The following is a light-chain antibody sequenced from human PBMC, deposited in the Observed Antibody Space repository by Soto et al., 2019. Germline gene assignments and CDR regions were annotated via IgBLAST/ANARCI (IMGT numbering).Light chain of an antibody. CDR1: EGVGTN. CDR2: ATS. J-gene: IGKJ1*01. Sequence: EVVMTQSPATLSVSPGDIATLSCRASEGVGTNLAWYQQTPGQGPRLLIYATSTRATGIPARFSGSGSGTEFTLTISGLQSEDFAIYYCQQYNKVPPWTFGQGTNVEIK. CDR3: QQYNKVPPWT. V-gene: IGKV3-15*01.